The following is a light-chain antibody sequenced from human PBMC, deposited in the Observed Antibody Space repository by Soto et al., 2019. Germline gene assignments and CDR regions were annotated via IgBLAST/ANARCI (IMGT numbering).Light chain of an antibody. CDR2: RAS. V-gene: IGKV3-20*01. CDR1: QSVSTRY. CDR3: HQFGSSPLAFT. J-gene: IGKJ2*01. Sequence: ESMLTQSPGTLSLSPGERATLSCRARQSVSTRYLAWYQQKPGQAPRLLIYRASIRATCIPDRFSGSGSGTDFTLNISRLEPEDFAVYYFHQFGSSPLAFTFGQGTKLEI.